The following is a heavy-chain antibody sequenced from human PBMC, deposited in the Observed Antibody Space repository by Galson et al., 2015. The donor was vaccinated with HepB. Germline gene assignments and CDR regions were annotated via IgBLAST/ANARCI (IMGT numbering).Heavy chain of an antibody. CDR1: GFTFSSYA. CDR3: ARAVRGLEWLPLGYYYYGMDV. CDR2: ISFDGSNK. J-gene: IGHJ6*02. V-gene: IGHV3-30-3*01. Sequence: SLRLSCAASGFTFSSYAMHWVRQAPGKGLEWVAVISFDGSNKYYADSVKGRFTISRDNSKNTLYLQMNSLRAEDTAVYYCARAVRGLEWLPLGYYYYGMDVWGQVTTVTVSS. D-gene: IGHD3-3*01.